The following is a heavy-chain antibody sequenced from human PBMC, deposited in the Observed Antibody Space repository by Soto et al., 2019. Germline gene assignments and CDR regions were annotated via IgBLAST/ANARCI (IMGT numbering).Heavy chain of an antibody. CDR3: AGDGPDTAMVTSWFDP. CDR1: GYTFTSYA. Sequence: GASVKVSCKASGYTFTSYAMHWVRQAPGQRLEWMGWINAGNGNTKYSQKLQGRVTITRDTSASTAYMELSSLRSEDTAVYYCAGDGPDTAMVTSWFDPWGQGTLVTVSS. V-gene: IGHV1-3*01. CDR2: INAGNGNT. J-gene: IGHJ5*02. D-gene: IGHD5-18*01.